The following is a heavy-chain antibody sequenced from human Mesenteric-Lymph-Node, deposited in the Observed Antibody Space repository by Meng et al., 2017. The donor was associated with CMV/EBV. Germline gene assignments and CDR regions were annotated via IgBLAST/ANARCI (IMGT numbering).Heavy chain of an antibody. V-gene: IGHV3-30*04. CDR2: ISYDGSKK. CDR3: ASLMDSGPFDY. CDR1: GFTFSDYA. J-gene: IGHJ4*02. Sequence: GESLKISCAASGFTFSDYAMHWVRQAPGKGLEWVAVISYDGSKKYYADSVKGRFTISRDNSKDTLYLQMNSLRAEDTAVYFCASLMDSGPFDYWGQGTLVTVS. D-gene: IGHD3/OR15-3a*01.